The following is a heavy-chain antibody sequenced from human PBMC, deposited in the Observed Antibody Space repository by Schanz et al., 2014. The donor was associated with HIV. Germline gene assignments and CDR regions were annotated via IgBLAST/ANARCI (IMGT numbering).Heavy chain of an antibody. V-gene: IGHV3-48*02. CDR1: GFIFSTYA. CDR3: ARSPSYGMDV. CDR2: ISGGSSTI. Sequence: DVQLLESGGDQVQSGGSLTVSCAASGFIFSTYAMAWVRQAPGKGLEWVSYISGGSSTIYYVDSVKGRFTISRDNAKNPLPLQMHSLRDDDTAVYYCARSPSYGMDVWGQGTTVTVSS. J-gene: IGHJ6*02.